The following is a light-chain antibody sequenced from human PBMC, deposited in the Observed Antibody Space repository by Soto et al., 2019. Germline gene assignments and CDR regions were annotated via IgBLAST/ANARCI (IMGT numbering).Light chain of an antibody. Sequence: QSALTQPASVSGSPGQSITISCTGSSSDVGGYNYVSWFQQYPGKAPKLMVYEVTNRPSGASDRFSGSKSGNTASLTISGLQAEDEADYYCTSFTAGSTWIFGGGTTLTVL. J-gene: IGLJ2*01. V-gene: IGLV2-14*01. CDR1: SSDVGGYNY. CDR2: EVT. CDR3: TSFTAGSTWI.